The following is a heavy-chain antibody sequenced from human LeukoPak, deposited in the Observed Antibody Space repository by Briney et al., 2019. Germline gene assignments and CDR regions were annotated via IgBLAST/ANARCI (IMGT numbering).Heavy chain of an antibody. CDR3: ATFCSGGDCYSFAP. CDR2: ISYDGSNK. V-gene: IGHV3-30*04. D-gene: IGHD2-15*01. Sequence: GTSLRLSCAGSGFTFSGFAMHWVRQAPGKGLEWVAVISYDGSNKYYADSVKGRFTISRDNSKNTLYLQMNSLRAEDTAVYYCATFCSGGDCYSFAPWGQGTLVTVSS. J-gene: IGHJ5*02. CDR1: GFTFSGFA.